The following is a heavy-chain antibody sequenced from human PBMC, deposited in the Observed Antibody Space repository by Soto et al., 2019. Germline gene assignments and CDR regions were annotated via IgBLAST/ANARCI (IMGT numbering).Heavy chain of an antibody. D-gene: IGHD2-21*02. J-gene: IGHJ5*02. Sequence: SSETLSLTCTVSGGSISSSSYYWGWIRQPPGKGLEWIGSIYYSGSTYYNPSLKSRVTISVDTSKNQFSLKLSSATAADTAVYYCARHPSDFWFDPWGQGTLVTVSS. CDR2: IYYSGST. V-gene: IGHV4-39*01. CDR3: ARHPSDFWFDP. CDR1: GGSISSSSYY.